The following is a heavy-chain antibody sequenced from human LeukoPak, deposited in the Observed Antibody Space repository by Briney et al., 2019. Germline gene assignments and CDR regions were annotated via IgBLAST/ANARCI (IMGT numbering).Heavy chain of an antibody. V-gene: IGHV3-21*01. J-gene: IGHJ1*01. CDR3: IVVVPAAIQYFQH. CDR2: ISSSSSYI. D-gene: IGHD2-2*02. CDR1: GFTFSSYS. Sequence: PGGSLRLSCAASGFTFSSYSMNWVRQAPGKGLEWVSSISSSSSYIYYADSVKGRFTISRDNAKNSLYLQMNSLRAEDTAVYYCIVVVPAAIQYFQHWGQGTLVTVSS.